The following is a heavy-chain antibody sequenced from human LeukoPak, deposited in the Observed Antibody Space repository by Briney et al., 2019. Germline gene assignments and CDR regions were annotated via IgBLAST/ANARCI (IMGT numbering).Heavy chain of an antibody. J-gene: IGHJ6*03. CDR2: IYYSGST. Sequence: SETLSLTCTVSGGSISSSSYYWGWIRQPPGKGLEWIGSIYYSGSTYYNPSLKSRVTISVDTSKNQFSLKLSSVTAADTAVYYCAREVRGVISMDVWGKGTTVTVSS. D-gene: IGHD3-3*01. CDR1: GGSISSSSYY. V-gene: IGHV4-39*07. CDR3: AREVRGVISMDV.